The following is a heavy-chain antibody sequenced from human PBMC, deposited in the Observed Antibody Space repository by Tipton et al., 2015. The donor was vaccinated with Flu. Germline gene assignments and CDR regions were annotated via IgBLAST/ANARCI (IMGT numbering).Heavy chain of an antibody. CDR2: IYHSGTT. J-gene: IGHJ4*02. CDR1: GYSIRSAYY. Sequence: TLSLTCSVSGYSIRSAYYWGWVRRPPGKGLEWIGTIYHSGTTYYNPSLKSRLTISVDTSKNQFSLRLSSVTAADTAVYYCARHTGDSVRGVIDYWGLGTLVTVSS. V-gene: IGHV4-38-2*01. CDR3: ARHTGDSVRGVIDY. D-gene: IGHD3-10*02.